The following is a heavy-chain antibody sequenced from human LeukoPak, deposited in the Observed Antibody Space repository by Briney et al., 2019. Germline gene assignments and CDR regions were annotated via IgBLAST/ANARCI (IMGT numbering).Heavy chain of an antibody. CDR3: VPGNNFYYFDY. Sequence: ASVKVSCKTSGYTFTGYYMHWVRQAPGQGLEWMGWINPKSGGTSYPQKFQGRVSMTRDTSISTAYMELSRLRSDDTAVYYCVPGNNFYYFDYWGQGTLVTVSS. D-gene: IGHD1-1*01. CDR2: INPKSGGT. J-gene: IGHJ4*02. V-gene: IGHV1-2*02. CDR1: GYTFTGYY.